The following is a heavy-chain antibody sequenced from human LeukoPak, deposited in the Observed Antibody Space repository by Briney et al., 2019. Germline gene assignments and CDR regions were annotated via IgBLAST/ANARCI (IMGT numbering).Heavy chain of an antibody. CDR1: GGSISSYY. Sequence: PSETLSLTCTVSGGSISSYYWSWLRQPPGKGLEWIGYIYYSGSTNYNPSLKSRVTISVDTSKNQFSLKLSSVTAADTAVYYCASSMGPYDAFDIWGQGTMVTVSS. CDR3: ASSMGPYDAFDI. J-gene: IGHJ3*02. CDR2: IYYSGST. D-gene: IGHD2/OR15-2a*01. V-gene: IGHV4-59*01.